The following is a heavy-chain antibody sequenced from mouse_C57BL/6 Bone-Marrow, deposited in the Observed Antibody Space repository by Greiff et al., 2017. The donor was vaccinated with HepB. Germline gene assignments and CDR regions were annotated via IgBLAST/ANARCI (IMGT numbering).Heavy chain of an antibody. Sequence: EVQLQQSGPELVKPGASVKISCKASGYTFTDYYMNWVKQSHGKSLEWIGDINPNNGGTSYNQKFKGKATLTVDKSSSTAYMELRSLTSEDSAVYYCARNGLITTVVAPYYYAMDYWGQGTSVTVSS. J-gene: IGHJ4*01. V-gene: IGHV1-26*01. CDR1: GYTFTDYY. CDR3: ARNGLITTVVAPYYYAMDY. D-gene: IGHD1-1*01. CDR2: INPNNGGT.